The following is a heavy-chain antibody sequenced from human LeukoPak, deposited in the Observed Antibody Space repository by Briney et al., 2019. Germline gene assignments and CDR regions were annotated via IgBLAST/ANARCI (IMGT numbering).Heavy chain of an antibody. V-gene: IGHV4-59*08. CDR3: ARGIQDLGK. J-gene: IGHJ4*02. Sequence: SQTLSLTCTVSGGSISSYYWSWIRQPPGKGLEWIGYIYYSESTNCNPSLKSRVTISVDTSKNQFSLKLSSATAADTAVYYCARGIQDLGKWGQGTLVTVSS. D-gene: IGHD5-18*01. CDR2: IYYSEST. CDR1: GGSISSYY.